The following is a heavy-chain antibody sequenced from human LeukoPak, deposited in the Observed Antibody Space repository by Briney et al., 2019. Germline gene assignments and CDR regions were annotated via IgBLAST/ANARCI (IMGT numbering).Heavy chain of an antibody. CDR3: ARDSGGHNYALDGFDI. J-gene: IGHJ3*02. V-gene: IGHV3-23*01. CDR1: GFTFSSYA. CDR2: ISNSGGST. Sequence: GGSPRLSCAASGFTFSSYAMSWVRQAPGKGLEWVSVISNSGGSTFYADSVKGRFTISRDNSKNTLYLQMNSLRAEDTAVYYCARDSGGHNYALDGFDIWGQGTMVTVSS. D-gene: IGHD5-24*01.